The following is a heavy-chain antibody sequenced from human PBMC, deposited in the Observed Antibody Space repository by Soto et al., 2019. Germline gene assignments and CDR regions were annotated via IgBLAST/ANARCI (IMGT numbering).Heavy chain of an antibody. CDR2: FDPEDGET. V-gene: IGHV1-24*01. Sequence: ASVKVSCKVSGYTLTELSMHWVRQAPGKGLEWMGGFDPEDGETIYAQKFQGRVTMTKDTSTDTAYMELSSLRSEDTAVYYCATVRSGWSPFDYWGQGTLVTVSS. J-gene: IGHJ4*02. CDR3: ATVRSGWSPFDY. D-gene: IGHD6-19*01. CDR1: GYTLTELS.